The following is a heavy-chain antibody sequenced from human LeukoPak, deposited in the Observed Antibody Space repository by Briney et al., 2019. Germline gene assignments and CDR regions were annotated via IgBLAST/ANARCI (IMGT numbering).Heavy chain of an antibody. J-gene: IGHJ4*02. D-gene: IGHD4-17*01. Sequence: GESLKISCKGSGYRFTKSWIGWVRQMPGKGLEWLGIIYPDDSRTRYSPSFQGQVTISVDKSITTAYLQWTSLKASDTAMYYCARPSYGASDYWGQGTLVTVSS. V-gene: IGHV5-51*01. CDR2: IYPDDSRT. CDR1: GYRFTKSW. CDR3: ARPSYGASDY.